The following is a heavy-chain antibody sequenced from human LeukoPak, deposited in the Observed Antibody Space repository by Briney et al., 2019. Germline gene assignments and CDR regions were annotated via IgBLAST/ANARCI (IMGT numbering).Heavy chain of an antibody. J-gene: IGHJ4*02. Sequence: QPGGSLRLSCAASGFTFSSYEMNWVRQAPGEGLEWVSAISGSGGSTYYADSVKGRFTISRDNSKNTLYLQMNSLRAEDTAVYYCAKESYDSSGYYRIFDYWGQGTLVTVSS. CDR1: GFTFSSYE. CDR2: ISGSGGST. V-gene: IGHV3-23*01. D-gene: IGHD3-22*01. CDR3: AKESYDSSGYYRIFDY.